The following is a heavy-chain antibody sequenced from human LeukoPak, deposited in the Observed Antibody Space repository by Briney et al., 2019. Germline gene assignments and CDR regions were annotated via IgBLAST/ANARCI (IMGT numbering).Heavy chain of an antibody. D-gene: IGHD6-19*01. J-gene: IGHJ5*02. Sequence: GGSLRLSCVASRIIVSSNYMTWVRQAPGKGLEWVSVIYSGGSTYYADSMKGRFTISRDNSKNTLYLQMNNLRVEDTAVYYCARDRSWFDPWGQGTPVTVSS. CDR2: IYSGGST. V-gene: IGHV3-66*01. CDR1: RIIVSSNY. CDR3: ARDRSWFDP.